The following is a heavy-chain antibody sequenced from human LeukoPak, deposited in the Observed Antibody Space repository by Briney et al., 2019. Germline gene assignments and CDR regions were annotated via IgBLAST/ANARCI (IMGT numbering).Heavy chain of an antibody. Sequence: SVKVSCKASGGTFSSYAISWVRQAPGQGLEWMGRIIPIFGTANYAQKFQGRVTITTDESTSTAYMELSSLRSEDTAVYYCASYPHYGEYYRLDYWGQGTLVTVSS. D-gene: IGHD4-17*01. CDR2: IIPIFGTA. J-gene: IGHJ4*02. CDR3: ASYPHYGEYYRLDY. V-gene: IGHV1-69*05. CDR1: GGTFSSYA.